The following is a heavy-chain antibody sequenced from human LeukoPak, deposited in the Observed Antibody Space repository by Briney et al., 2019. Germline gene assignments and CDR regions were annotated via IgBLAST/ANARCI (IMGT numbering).Heavy chain of an antibody. D-gene: IGHD5-12*01. CDR1: GYSINSGYH. V-gene: IGHV4-38-2*02. CDR2: MHHTGST. Sequence: SETLSLTCSVSGYSINSGYHWGWIRQPPGKGLEWIAIMHHTGSTHYNPSLQSRVTISIDTSKNQFSLKLSSVTAADTAVYYCARGPGGYNYWGQGTLVTVSS. CDR3: ARGPGGYNY. J-gene: IGHJ4*02.